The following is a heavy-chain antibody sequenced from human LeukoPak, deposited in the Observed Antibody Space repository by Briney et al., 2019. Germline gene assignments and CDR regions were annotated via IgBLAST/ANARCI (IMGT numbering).Heavy chain of an antibody. V-gene: IGHV3-23*01. CDR2: ISNSGGST. J-gene: IGHJ3*02. CDR1: GFAFSTYS. Sequence: GGSLRLSCAASGFAFSTYSMSWVRQAPGKGLEWVSVISNSGGSTYYADPVKGRFTISRDNSKNTLYLQMNSLRAEDTAVYYCAREHIVVVPAAPDAFDIWGQGTMVTVSS. CDR3: AREHIVVVPAAPDAFDI. D-gene: IGHD2-2*01.